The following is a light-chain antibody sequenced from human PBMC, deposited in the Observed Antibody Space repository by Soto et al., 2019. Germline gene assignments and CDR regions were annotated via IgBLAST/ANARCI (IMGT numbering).Light chain of an antibody. CDR1: QSVSSN. Sequence: EIVMTQSPVTLSVSPGERATLSCRASQSVSSNLAWYQQKPGQAPRLLIYGASTRATGVPARFSGSGSGTEFTLTISSLQSEDFAVYYCQQRSNWPRTFGQGTKVEIK. CDR2: GAS. J-gene: IGKJ1*01. V-gene: IGKV3-15*01. CDR3: QQRSNWPRT.